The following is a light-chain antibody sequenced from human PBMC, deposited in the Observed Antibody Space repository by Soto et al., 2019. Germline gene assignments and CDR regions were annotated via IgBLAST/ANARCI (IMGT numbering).Light chain of an antibody. V-gene: IGLV4-69*01. Sequence: QLVLTQSPSASASLGASVNLTCTLSSAHSSYAIAWHQQQSEKGPRYLMKLNSDGSHSKGDGIPDRFSGSSSGAERYLTISSLQSEDEADYYCQTWGTGILVVFGGGTKVTVL. CDR3: QTWGTGILVV. CDR1: SAHSSYA. J-gene: IGLJ3*02. CDR2: LNSDGSH.